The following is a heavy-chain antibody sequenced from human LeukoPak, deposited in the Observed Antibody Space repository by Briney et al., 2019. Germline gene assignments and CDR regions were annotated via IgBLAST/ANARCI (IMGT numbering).Heavy chain of an antibody. CDR3: ARVAWGNGIGTITGWFDP. CDR1: GGSISSYY. J-gene: IGHJ5*02. D-gene: IGHD5-24*01. V-gene: IGHV4-59*01. Sequence: SETLSLTCTVSGGSISSYYWSWIRQPPGKGLEWMGYIYYSGSTNYNPSLKSRVTISVDTSKNQFSLKLSSVTAADTAVYYCARVAWGNGIGTITGWFDPWGQGTLVTVSS. CDR2: IYYSGST.